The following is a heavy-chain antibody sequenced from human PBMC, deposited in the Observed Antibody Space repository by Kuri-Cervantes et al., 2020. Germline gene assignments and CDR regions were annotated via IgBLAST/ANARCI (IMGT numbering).Heavy chain of an antibody. CDR2: ITYDGSNK. D-gene: IGHD3-9*01. J-gene: IGHJ6*02. CDR1: GFTFSSYG. V-gene: IGHV3-30*03. CDR3: ARVPLGYYDSLTGYRHYYGMDV. Sequence: WGSLRLSCAASGFTFSSYGMDWVRQAPGKGRVWVAGITYDGSNKYYANSVKDRFTISRDNSKNTLYLQMNSMRAEDTAMYYCARVPLGYYDSLTGYRHYYGMDVWGQGTTVTVSS.